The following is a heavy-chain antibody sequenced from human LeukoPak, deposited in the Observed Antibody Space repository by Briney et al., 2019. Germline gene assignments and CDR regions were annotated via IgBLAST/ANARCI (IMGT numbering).Heavy chain of an antibody. V-gene: IGHV3-64*01. CDR1: GXTFSYYA. D-gene: IGHD2-15*01. Sequence: PGGSLRLSCAASGXTFSYYAMHWVRQAPGKGLECVSAISSNGGSTYYANSVKGRFTISRDNSKNTLYLQMGSLRAEDMAVYYCARDLDGSLGGYFDYWGQGTLVTVSS. J-gene: IGHJ4*02. CDR2: ISSNGGST. CDR3: ARDLDGSLGGYFDY.